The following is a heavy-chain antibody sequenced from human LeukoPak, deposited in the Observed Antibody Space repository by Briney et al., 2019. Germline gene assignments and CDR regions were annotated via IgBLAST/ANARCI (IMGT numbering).Heavy chain of an antibody. J-gene: IGHJ4*02. CDR1: GFTFSSYW. CDR2: IKPDGSEK. CDR3: RYSSRGGFDY. V-gene: IGHV3-7*01. Sequence: GGSLRLSSAAYGFTFSSYWMSWVRQAPGKGLEWVANIKPDGSEKYYVDSVGGRFTISRDNAKNSLYLQMNSLRAEDTAVYYCRYSSRGGFDYWGQGTLVTVSS. D-gene: IGHD6-13*01.